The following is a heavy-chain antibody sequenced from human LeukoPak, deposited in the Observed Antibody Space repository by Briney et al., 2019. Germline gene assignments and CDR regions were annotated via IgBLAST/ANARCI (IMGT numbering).Heavy chain of an antibody. CDR3: AGTTVRGNWFDR. CDR2: IYYSGST. CDR1: GGSISSYY. D-gene: IGHD4-17*01. J-gene: IGHJ5*02. Sequence: PSETLSLTCTVSGGSISSYYWSWIRQPPGKGLEWIGYIYYSGSTNYNPSLKSRVTISVDTSKNQFSLKLSSVTAADPAVYYCAGTTVRGNWFDRWGQGALVTVSS. V-gene: IGHV4-59*01.